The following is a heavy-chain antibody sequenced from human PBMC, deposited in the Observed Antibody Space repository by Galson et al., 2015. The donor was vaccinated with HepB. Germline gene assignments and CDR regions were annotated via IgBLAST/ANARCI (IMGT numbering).Heavy chain of an antibody. J-gene: IGHJ6*02. V-gene: IGHV5-51*01. D-gene: IGHD3-3*01. CDR3: ARQYYDFWSGYYTPVVGMDV. CDR1: GYSFTSYW. Sequence: QSGAEVKKPGESLKISCKGSGYSFTSYWIGWVRQMPGKGLEWMGIIYPGDSDTRYSPSFQGQVTISADKSISTAYLQWSSLKASDTAMYYCARQYYDFWSGYYTPVVGMDVWGQGTTVTVSS. CDR2: IYPGDSDT.